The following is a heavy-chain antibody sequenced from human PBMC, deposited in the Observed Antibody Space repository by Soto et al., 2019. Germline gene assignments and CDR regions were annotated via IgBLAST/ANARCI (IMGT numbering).Heavy chain of an antibody. V-gene: IGHV4-39*01. J-gene: IGHJ4*02. CDR1: GGSISSSSYY. CDR2: IYYSGST. Sequence: PSETLSLTCTVSGGSISSSSYYWGWIRQPPGKGLEWIGGIYYSGSTYYNPYLKSRVTISVDTSKNQFSLKLSSVTAADTAVYYCARHAYYYDSWGQGTLVTVSS. D-gene: IGHD3-22*01. CDR3: ARHAYYYDS.